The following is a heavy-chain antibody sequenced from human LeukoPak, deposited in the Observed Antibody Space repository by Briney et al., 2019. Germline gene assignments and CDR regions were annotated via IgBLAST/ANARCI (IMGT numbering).Heavy chain of an antibody. D-gene: IGHD3-22*01. CDR2: IHPGDSDT. CDR3: ARHRNNGYSVPFDC. CDR1: GYSFISYW. J-gene: IGHJ4*02. Sequence: GESLKISCKGSGYSFISYWIGWVRQMPGKGLEWMGIIHPGDSDTRYSPSFQGQVTISADKSISTAYLQWSSPKASDTAMYYCARHRNNGYSVPFDCWGQGTLVTVSS. V-gene: IGHV5-51*01.